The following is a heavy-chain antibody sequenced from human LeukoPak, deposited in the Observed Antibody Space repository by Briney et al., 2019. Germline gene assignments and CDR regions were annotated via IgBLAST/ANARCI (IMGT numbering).Heavy chain of an antibody. V-gene: IGHV4-39*01. CDR3: ARQFHGSGYVDDL. Sequence: SETLSLTCSVSGGSISSSSYYWGWIRRPPGKGLEWIASIYYSGTTHYDPSLKSRVTMSVDTSKNQFSLKLSAVTAADTAVYYCARQFHGSGYVDDLWGQGTLVTVSS. J-gene: IGHJ5*02. CDR2: IYYSGTT. CDR1: GGSISSSSYY. D-gene: IGHD5-12*01.